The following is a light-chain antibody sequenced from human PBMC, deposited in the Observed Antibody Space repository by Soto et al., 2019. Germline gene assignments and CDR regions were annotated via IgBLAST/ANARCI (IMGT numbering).Light chain of an antibody. CDR3: QQYGSSPQT. V-gene: IGKV3-20*01. CDR2: GAS. Sequence: EIVLTQSPGTLSLSPGERATLSCRASQSDRSSSLAWYQQKPGQSPRLLVYGASSRATGVPDRFSGSGSGTDFTLSISSLRPEDFALYFCQQYGSSPQTFGQGTKVEIK. J-gene: IGKJ1*01. CDR1: QSDRSSS.